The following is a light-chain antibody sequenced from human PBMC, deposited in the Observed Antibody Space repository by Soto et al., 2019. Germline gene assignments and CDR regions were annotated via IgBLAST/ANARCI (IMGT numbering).Light chain of an antibody. CDR3: QQATSFPRT. V-gene: IGKV1-5*01. J-gene: IGKJ1*01. CDR2: DAS. Sequence: IQMTQSPSTLSASIGDRVTITCRASQSINNRLAWYQQMPGKAPNLLIYDASSLESGVPSRFRGSGSETEFTLTISGLQPDDFATYYCQQATSFPRTFGQGTKVDIK. CDR1: QSINNR.